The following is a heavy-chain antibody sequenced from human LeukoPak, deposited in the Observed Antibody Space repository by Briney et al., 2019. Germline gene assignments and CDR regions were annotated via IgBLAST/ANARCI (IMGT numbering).Heavy chain of an antibody. CDR1: GYTFTDYY. CDR2: INPNSGGT. D-gene: IGHD2-15*01. J-gene: IGHJ4*02. V-gene: IGHV1-2*02. CDR3: ARGGGGLAY. Sequence: ASVKVSCKASGYTFTDYYMHWVRQAPGQGLEWVGWINPNSGGTNYAQKFQGRVTMTRDTSISTAYMELTSLTSDDTAVYFCARGGGGLAYWGPGTLVTVSS.